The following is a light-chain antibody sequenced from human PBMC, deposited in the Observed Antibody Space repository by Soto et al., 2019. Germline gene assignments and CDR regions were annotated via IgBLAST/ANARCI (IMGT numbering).Light chain of an antibody. J-gene: IGKJ5*01. V-gene: IGKV3-11*01. CDR3: QQRSSWPSIT. CDR1: QSVRTF. Sequence: EVVLTQSPATLSLSPGERATLSCRASQSVRTFLAWYQHKPGQAPRLLIYDASNRATGIPARFSGSGPGTDFTLTISSLEPEDFAVYYCQQRSSWPSITFGQGTRLEIK. CDR2: DAS.